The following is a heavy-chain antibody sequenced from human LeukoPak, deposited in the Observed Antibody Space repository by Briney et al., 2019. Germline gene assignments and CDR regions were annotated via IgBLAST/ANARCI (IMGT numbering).Heavy chain of an antibody. J-gene: IGHJ4*02. CDR2: ISGYNGNT. CDR3: ARAITVAGTISFAY. CDR1: GYTFTIYG. D-gene: IGHD6-19*01. Sequence: ASVTVSCKASGYTFTIYGINWVRQAPGQGLEWMGCISGYNGNTDYAQKLQGRVTVTTDTSTSTAYMELRSLRSDDTAVYYCARAITVAGTISFAYWGQGTLVTVSS. V-gene: IGHV1-18*01.